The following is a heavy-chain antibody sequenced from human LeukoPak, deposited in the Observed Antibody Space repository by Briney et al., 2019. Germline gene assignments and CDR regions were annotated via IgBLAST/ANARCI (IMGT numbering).Heavy chain of an antibody. V-gene: IGHV4-61*02. CDR1: AVSISSGSCD. J-gene: IGHJ5*02. CDR2: IDTSGCT. CDR3: ARGALGFATYNWFDP. Sequence: PSETLSLTCTVSAVSISSGSCDWRWIRQPAGKGLEWIARIDTSGCTKYNPSLKSRVTISGDSSKTQFSLKLTSVTAADTALYYCARGALGFATYNWFDPWGQGILVTVSS. D-gene: IGHD3-10*01.